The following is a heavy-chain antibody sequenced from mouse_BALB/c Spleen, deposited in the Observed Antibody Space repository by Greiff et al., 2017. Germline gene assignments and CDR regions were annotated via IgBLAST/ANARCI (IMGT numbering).Heavy chain of an antibody. D-gene: IGHD2-2*01. J-gene: IGHJ3*01. CDR3: ARERNGYDVSGFAY. CDR2: IWGDGST. Sequence: VQVVESGPGLVAPSQSLSITCTVSGFSLTGYGVNWVRQPPGKGLEWLGMIWGDGSTDYNSALKSRLSISKDNSKSQVFLKMNSLQTDDTARYYCARERNGYDVSGFAYWGQGTLVTVSA. CDR1: GFSLTGYG. V-gene: IGHV2-6-7*01.